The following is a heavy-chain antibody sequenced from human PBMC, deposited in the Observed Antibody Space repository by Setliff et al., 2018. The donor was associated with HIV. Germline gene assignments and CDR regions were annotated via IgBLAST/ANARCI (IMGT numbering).Heavy chain of an antibody. Sequence: PSETLSLTRAVSGGSISSSNRWSWVRQPPGKGLEWIGEIFHSENTNYNPSLKSRVTISVDKSKNQFSLKVTSVTAADTAVYYCASGDNFWSGSYYWGQGTLVTVSS. CDR2: IFHSENT. V-gene: IGHV4-4*02. J-gene: IGHJ4*02. CDR1: GGSISSSNR. CDR3: ASGDNFWSGSYY. D-gene: IGHD3-3*01.